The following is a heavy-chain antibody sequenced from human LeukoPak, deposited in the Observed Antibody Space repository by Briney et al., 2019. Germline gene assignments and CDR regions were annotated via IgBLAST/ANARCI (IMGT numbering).Heavy chain of an antibody. V-gene: IGHV3-48*03. CDR2: ISGTGSTI. J-gene: IGHJ5*02. CDR3: ARLIRGFTSLP. Sequence: GGSLRLSCVASGFTFSSFEMNWVRQAPGKGLEWISYISGTGSTIYYADSVKGRFIISRDNAKNSLFLQMSGLRVEDTAVYYCARLIRGFTSLPWGQGTLVSVSS. D-gene: IGHD6-6*01. CDR1: GFTFSSFE.